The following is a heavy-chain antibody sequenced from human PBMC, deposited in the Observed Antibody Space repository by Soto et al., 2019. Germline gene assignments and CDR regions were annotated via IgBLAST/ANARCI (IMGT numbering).Heavy chain of an antibody. Sequence: SETLSLTCAVSGGSISSGGYSWSWIRQPPGKGLEWIGYIYHSGSTYYNPSLKSRVTISVDGSKNQFSLKLSSVTAADTAVYYCARGYYDSSGYYLEYWGQGTLVTVPS. V-gene: IGHV4-30-2*01. CDR2: IYHSGST. CDR3: ARGYYDSSGYYLEY. J-gene: IGHJ4*02. CDR1: GGSISSGGYS. D-gene: IGHD3-22*01.